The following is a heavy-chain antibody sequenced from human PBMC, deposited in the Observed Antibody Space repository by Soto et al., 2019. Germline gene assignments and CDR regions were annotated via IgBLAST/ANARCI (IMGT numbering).Heavy chain of an antibody. D-gene: IGHD6-13*01. Sequence: QVQLRESGPGLVKPSQTLSLTCTVSGDSISSGDYYWSWIRQPPGNGPEWMGCIYYSGNTYYNPSLTRRLSISVDTSKSQCSLQLSSVPVADTAVYYCAREFKRYSRPPGPLEYWGLRPLVTVS. V-gene: IGHV4-30-4*01. CDR3: AREFKRYSRPPGPLEY. CDR2: IYYSGNT. CDR1: GDSISSGDYY. J-gene: IGHJ4*02.